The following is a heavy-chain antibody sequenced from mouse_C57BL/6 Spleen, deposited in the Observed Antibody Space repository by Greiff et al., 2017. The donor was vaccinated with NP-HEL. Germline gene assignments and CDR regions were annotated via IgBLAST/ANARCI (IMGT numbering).Heavy chain of an antibody. CDR1: GYAFTNYL. CDR3: ARDGANWYEYFDV. V-gene: IGHV1-54*01. CDR2: INPGSGGT. D-gene: IGHD4-1*01. J-gene: IGHJ1*03. Sequence: VQLQQSGAELVRPGTSVKVSCKASGYAFTNYLIEWVKQRPGQGLEWIGVINPGSGGTNYNEKFKGKATLTADKSSSTAYMQLSSLTSEDSAVYFCARDGANWYEYFDVWGTGTTVTVSS.